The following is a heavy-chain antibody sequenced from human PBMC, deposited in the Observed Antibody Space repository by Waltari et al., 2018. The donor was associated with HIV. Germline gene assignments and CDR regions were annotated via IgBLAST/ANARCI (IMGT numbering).Heavy chain of an antibody. Sequence: QVQLQESGPGLVKPSETLSLTCTVSSGSISSSRSYWGWIRQPPGRGLEWIGNIYDSGSTYYNPSLKSRVTISVDTSKNQFSLKLSSVTAADTAVYYCANLPFVYFDYWGQGTLVTVSS. CDR1: SGSISSSRSY. CDR2: IYDSGST. CDR3: ANLPFVYFDY. V-gene: IGHV4-39*01. J-gene: IGHJ4*02.